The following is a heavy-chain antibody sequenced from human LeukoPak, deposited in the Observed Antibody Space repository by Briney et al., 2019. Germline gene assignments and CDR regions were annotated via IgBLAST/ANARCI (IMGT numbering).Heavy chain of an antibody. CDR1: GFTFSSYE. Sequence: GGSLRLSCAASGFTFSSYEMNWVRQAPGKGLAWVSYISRSGSTIYYADSVKGRFTISRDNAKNTLYLQMNSLRAEDTAVYYCARDSKKRAYSYGFDYWGQGTLVTVSS. J-gene: IGHJ4*02. V-gene: IGHV3-48*03. D-gene: IGHD5-18*01. CDR3: ARDSKKRAYSYGFDY. CDR2: ISRSGSTI.